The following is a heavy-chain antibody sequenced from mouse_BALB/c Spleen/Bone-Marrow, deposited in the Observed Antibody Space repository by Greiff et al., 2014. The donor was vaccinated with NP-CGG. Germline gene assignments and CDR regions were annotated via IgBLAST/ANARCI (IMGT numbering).Heavy chain of an antibody. V-gene: IGHV7-3*02. CDR1: GFTFTDYY. CDR3: ARGDYGNYFAWFAY. J-gene: IGHJ3*01. Sequence: EVKLMESGGGLVQPGGSLRLSCATSGFTFTDYYMSWVRQPPGKALEWLGFIRNKANGYTTEYSASVKGRFTISRDNSQSILYLQMNALRAEDSATYYGARGDYGNYFAWFAYWGQGTLVTVSA. D-gene: IGHD2-1*01. CDR2: IRNKANGYTT.